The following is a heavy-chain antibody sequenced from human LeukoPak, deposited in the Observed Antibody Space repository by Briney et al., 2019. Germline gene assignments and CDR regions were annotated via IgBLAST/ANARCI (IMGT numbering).Heavy chain of an antibody. CDR2: IIPILGIA. CDR1: GGTFSSYA. CDR3: ARAPDCYSGSCCLDY. Sequence: SVKVSCKASGGTFSSYAISWARQAPGQGLEWMGRIIPILGIANYAQKFQGRVTITADKSTSTAYMELSSLRSEDTAVYYCARAPDCYSGSCCLDYWGQGTLVTVSS. J-gene: IGHJ4*02. D-gene: IGHD1-26*01. V-gene: IGHV1-69*04.